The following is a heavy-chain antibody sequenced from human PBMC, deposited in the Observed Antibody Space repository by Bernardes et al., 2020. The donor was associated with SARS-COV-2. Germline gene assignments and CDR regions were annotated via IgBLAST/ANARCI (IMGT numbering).Heavy chain of an antibody. J-gene: IGHJ4*02. V-gene: IGHV4-34*01. D-gene: IGHD6-19*01. CDR1: GGSFSGYY. CDR3: ARGNTAGGWYDGFDY. Sequence: SETLSLTCAVYGGSFSGYYWSWIRQPPGKGLEWIGEINHSGSTNYNPSLKSRVTISVDTSKNQFSLKLSSVTAADTAVYYCARGNTAGGWYDGFDYWGQGTLVTVSS. CDR2: INHSGST.